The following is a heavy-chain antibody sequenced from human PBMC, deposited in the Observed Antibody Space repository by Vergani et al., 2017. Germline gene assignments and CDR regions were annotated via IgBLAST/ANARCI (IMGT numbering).Heavy chain of an antibody. V-gene: IGHV3-23*01. CDR2: ISGSGGST. J-gene: IGHJ2*01. CDR3: AKARAQVWYFDL. CDR1: GFTFSSYA. Sequence: EVQLLESGGGLVQPGGSLRLSCAASGFTFSSYAMSWVRQAPGKGLEWVSAISGSGGSTYYADSVKGRFTISRDNSKNTRYLQMNSLRAADTAVYYCAKARAQVWYFDLSGRGTLVTVSS.